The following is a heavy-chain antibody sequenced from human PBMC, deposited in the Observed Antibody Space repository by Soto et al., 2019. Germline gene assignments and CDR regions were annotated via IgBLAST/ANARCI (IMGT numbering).Heavy chain of an antibody. D-gene: IGHD2-15*01. CDR3: ASDVVYYGMDV. Sequence: SETLSLTCAVSGGSISSSDWWSWVRQSPGKGLEWIGEIYHSGSTNYNPSLKSRVTISVDKSKNQFSLKLRSVTAADTAVYYCASDVVYYGMDVWGQGTTVTVSS. CDR2: IYHSGST. CDR1: GGSISSSDW. J-gene: IGHJ6*02. V-gene: IGHV4-4*02.